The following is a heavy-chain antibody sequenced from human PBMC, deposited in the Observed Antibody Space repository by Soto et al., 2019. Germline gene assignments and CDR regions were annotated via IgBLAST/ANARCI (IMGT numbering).Heavy chain of an antibody. J-gene: IGHJ4*02. CDR1: GFTFSSYA. CDR3: AKDHYYDSSGYLSD. D-gene: IGHD3-22*01. CDR2: ISGSGGST. Sequence: GGSLRLSCAASGFTFSSYAMSWVRQAPGKGLEWVSAISGSGGSTYYADSVKGRFTISRDNSKNTLYLQMNSLRAEDTAVYYCAKDHYYDSSGYLSDWGQGTLVTVSS. V-gene: IGHV3-23*01.